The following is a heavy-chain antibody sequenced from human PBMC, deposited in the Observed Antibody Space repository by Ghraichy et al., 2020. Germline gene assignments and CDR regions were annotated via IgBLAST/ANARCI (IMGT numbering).Heavy chain of an antibody. Sequence: GGSLRLSCAASGFTFSSYWMHWVRQAPGKGLVWVSRINSDGSSTNYADSVKGRFTISRDNAKNTLYLQMNSLRAEDTAVYYCARDGGYCSSTSCYNGDYFDYGGQGTLVTVSS. CDR2: INSDGSST. V-gene: IGHV3-74*01. J-gene: IGHJ4*02. CDR3: ARDGGYCSSTSCYNGDYFDY. CDR1: GFTFSSYW. D-gene: IGHD2-2*01.